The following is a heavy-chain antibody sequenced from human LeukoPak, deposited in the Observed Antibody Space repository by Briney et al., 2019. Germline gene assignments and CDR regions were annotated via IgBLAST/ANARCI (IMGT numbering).Heavy chain of an antibody. V-gene: IGHV4-39*07. Sequence: SETLSLTCAVSGGSISSSSYYWGWIRQPPGKGLEWIGSIYYSGSTYYNPSLKSRVAISVDTSKNQFSLKLSSVTAADTAVYYCARDSRSGWGNWFDPWGQGTLVTVSS. CDR2: IYYSGST. CDR1: GGSISSSSYY. CDR3: ARDSRSGWGNWFDP. J-gene: IGHJ5*02. D-gene: IGHD6-19*01.